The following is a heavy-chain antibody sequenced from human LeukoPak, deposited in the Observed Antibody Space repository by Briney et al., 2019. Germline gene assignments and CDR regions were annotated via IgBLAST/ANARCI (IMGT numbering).Heavy chain of an antibody. Sequence: SETLSLTCTVSGYSISSGYYWGWIRQPAGKGLEWIGRIYTSGSTNYNPSLKSRVTISVDTSKNQFSLKLSSVTAADTAVYYCARAGTGGPYFDYWGQGTLVTASS. J-gene: IGHJ4*02. CDR3: ARAGTGGPYFDY. CDR2: IYTSGST. CDR1: GYSISSGYY. V-gene: IGHV4-61*02. D-gene: IGHD6-13*01.